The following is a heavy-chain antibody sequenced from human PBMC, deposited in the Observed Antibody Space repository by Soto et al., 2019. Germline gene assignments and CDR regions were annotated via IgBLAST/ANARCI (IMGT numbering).Heavy chain of an antibody. CDR3: ARAAPSSSSPLGAFDI. Sequence: GGSLRLSCAASGFTFSSYSMNWVRQAPGKGLEWVSSISSSSSYIYYADSVKGRFTISRDNAKNSLYLQMNSLRAEDTAVYYCARAAPSSSSPLGAFDIWGQGTMVTVSS. CDR2: ISSSSSYI. V-gene: IGHV3-21*01. J-gene: IGHJ3*02. CDR1: GFTFSSYS. D-gene: IGHD6-13*01.